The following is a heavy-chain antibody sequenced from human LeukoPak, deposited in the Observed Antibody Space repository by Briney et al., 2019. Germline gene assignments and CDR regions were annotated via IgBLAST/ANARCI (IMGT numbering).Heavy chain of an antibody. CDR2: INPSGGST. D-gene: IGHD2/OR15-2a*01. CDR3: ARESTWNDY. J-gene: IGHJ4*02. V-gene: IGHV1-46*01. Sequence: ASVKVPCKASGYTFTSYYIHWVRQAPGQGLEWVGLINPSGGSTSYAQKFQGRVTMTRDTSTSTVYMELSSLRSEDTALYYCARESTWNDYWGQGTLVTVSS. CDR1: GYTFTSYY.